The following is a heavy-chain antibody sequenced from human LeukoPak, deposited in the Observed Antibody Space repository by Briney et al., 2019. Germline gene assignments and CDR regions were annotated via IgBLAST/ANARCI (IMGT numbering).Heavy chain of an antibody. Sequence: GGSLRLSCAASGFTFSDYYMSWIRQSPGKGLEWLSYISGSGGDKNYADSVKGRFTISRDNSKNTLYLQMNSLRAEDTAVYYCAKSRGSGLFDYWGQGTLVTVAS. CDR3: AKSRGSGLFDY. CDR2: ISGSGGDK. V-gene: IGHV3-11*01. J-gene: IGHJ4*02. D-gene: IGHD3/OR15-3a*01. CDR1: GFTFSDYY.